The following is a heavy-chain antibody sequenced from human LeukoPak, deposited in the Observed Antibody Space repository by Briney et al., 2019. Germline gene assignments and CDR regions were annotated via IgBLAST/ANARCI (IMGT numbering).Heavy chain of an antibody. CDR2: IKSSGST. J-gene: IGHJ4*02. D-gene: IGHD6-19*01. CDR3: ARDVAGYYSF. Sequence: SETLSLTCTVSGDSVSTNSYYWAWVRQPPGKRPEWIASIKSSGSTYYNLFLKSRVTISIDTSKNQFSLKLSSMTAADTAVYFCARDVAGYYSFWGQGTLVTVSS. V-gene: IGHV4-39*07. CDR1: GDSVSTNSYY.